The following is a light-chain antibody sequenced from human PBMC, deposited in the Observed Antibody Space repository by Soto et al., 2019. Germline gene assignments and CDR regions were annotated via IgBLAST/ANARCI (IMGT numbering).Light chain of an antibody. V-gene: IGLV2-23*02. CDR1: SSDIGSYHL. Sequence: QSALTQPASVSGSPGESITISCTGTSSDIGSYHLVSWYQHQSGKAPKLIIYKVSQWPSGVSDRFSASKSGNTASLTISEFQAEDEADYYCCSYAGSNWGYVFGTGTKSPS. J-gene: IGLJ1*01. CDR2: KVS. CDR3: CSYAGSNWGYV.